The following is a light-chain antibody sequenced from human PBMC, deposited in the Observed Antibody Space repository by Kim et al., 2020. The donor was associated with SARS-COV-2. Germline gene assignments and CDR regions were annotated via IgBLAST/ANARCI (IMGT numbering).Light chain of an antibody. CDR1: ILGDKY. CDR2: QHT. V-gene: IGLV3-1*01. J-gene: IGLJ3*02. CDR3: QAWDSSTAV. Sequence: SVAPGQTASITCSGSILGDKYAYWYQKKPGQSPVLVIYQHTKRPSGISQRFSGSSSGNTATLTISRAQTMDEADYYCQAWDSSTAVFGGGTQLTVL.